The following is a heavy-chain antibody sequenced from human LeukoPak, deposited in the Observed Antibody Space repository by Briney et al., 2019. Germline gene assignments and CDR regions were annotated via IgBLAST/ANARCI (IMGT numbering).Heavy chain of an antibody. CDR3: ARMGPAAAGIVD. V-gene: IGHV6-1*01. D-gene: IGHD6-13*01. J-gene: IGHJ4*02. Sequence: SQTLSLTCAISGDSVSSNSAAWNWIRQSPSRGLEWLGRTYYRSKWYNDYAVSVKSRITINPDTSKNQFSLKLSSVTAADTAVYYCARMGPAAAGIVDWGQGTLVTVSS. CDR1: GDSVSSNSAA. CDR2: TYYRSKWYN.